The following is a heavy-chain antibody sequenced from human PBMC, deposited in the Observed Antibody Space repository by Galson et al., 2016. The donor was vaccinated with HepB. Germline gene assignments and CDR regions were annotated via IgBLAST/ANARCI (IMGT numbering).Heavy chain of an antibody. D-gene: IGHD4-23*01. J-gene: IGHJ3*02. CDR1: SISPYF. V-gene: IGHV4-59*01. Sequence: SISPYFWSWIRRPPGKGLEWIAYIYFSGTTNYNPSLKSRVTISLDASKGQFSLKVTSVTAADSAVYYCARSYGGYAFDIWGQGTMVTVPS. CDR2: IYFSGTT. CDR3: ARSYGGYAFDI.